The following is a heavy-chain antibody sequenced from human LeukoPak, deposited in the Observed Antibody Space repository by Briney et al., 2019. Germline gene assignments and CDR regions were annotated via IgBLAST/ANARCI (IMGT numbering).Heavy chain of an antibody. CDR2: IIPIFGTA. Sequence: GASVKVSCKASGGTFSSYAISWVRQAPGQGLEWMGGIIPIFGTANYAQKFQGRVTITADESTSTAYMELSSLRSEDTAVYYCASSGGYSSGWGLGYWGQGTLVTVSS. D-gene: IGHD6-19*01. V-gene: IGHV1-69*13. CDR3: ASSGGYSSGWGLGY. J-gene: IGHJ4*02. CDR1: GGTFSSYA.